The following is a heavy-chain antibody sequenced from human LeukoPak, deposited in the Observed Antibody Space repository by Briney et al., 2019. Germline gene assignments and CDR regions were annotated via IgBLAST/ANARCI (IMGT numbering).Heavy chain of an antibody. CDR3: ARGGGYGNWFDP. D-gene: IGHD4-17*01. CDR1: GGSISSSSYY. V-gene: IGHV4-39*07. J-gene: IGHJ5*02. Sequence: SSETLSLTCTVSGGSISSSSYYWGWIRQPPGKGLEWIGSIYYSGSTYYNPSLKSRVTISVDTSKNQFSLKLSSVTAADTAVYYCARGGGYGNWFDPWGQGTLVTVSS. CDR2: IYYSGST.